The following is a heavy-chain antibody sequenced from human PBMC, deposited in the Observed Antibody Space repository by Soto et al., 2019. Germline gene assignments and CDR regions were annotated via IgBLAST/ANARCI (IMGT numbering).Heavy chain of an antibody. V-gene: IGHV3-23*01. Sequence: EVHLLESGGGLVQPGGSLRLSCAASAFTFNYYGMNWVRKAPGKGLEWVSAISGSGDNTYYADSVKGRFTISRDNSKNMLFLQMNSLRAEDTAVYYCAKETGHRGPYDYWGQGTLVTVPS. J-gene: IGHJ4*02. D-gene: IGHD5-12*01. CDR1: AFTFNYYG. CDR2: ISGSGDNT. CDR3: AKETGHRGPYDY.